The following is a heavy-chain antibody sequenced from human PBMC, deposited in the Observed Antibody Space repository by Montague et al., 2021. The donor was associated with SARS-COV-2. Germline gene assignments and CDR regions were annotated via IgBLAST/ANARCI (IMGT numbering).Heavy chain of an antibody. CDR3: ARDPDAVDTAPLDY. D-gene: IGHD5-18*01. CDR1: GFTFSSYA. Sequence: LRLSCAASGFTFSSYAMHWVRQAPGKGLEWVAVMSYDGSNKYYADSVKGRFTISRDNSKNTLYLQMNSLRAEDTAVYYCARDPDAVDTAPLDYWGQGTLVTVSS. CDR2: MSYDGSNK. V-gene: IGHV3-30*04. J-gene: IGHJ4*02.